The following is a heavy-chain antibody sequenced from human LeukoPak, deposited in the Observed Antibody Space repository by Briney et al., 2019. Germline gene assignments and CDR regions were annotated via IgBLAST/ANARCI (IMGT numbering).Heavy chain of an antibody. CDR1: GFTFSSYS. CDR2: ISSSSSYI. V-gene: IGHV3-21*01. J-gene: IGHJ3*02. Sequence: GGSLRLSCAASGFTFSSYSMNWVRQAPGKGLEWVSSISSSSSYIYYADSVKGRFTISRDNAKNSLYLQMNSLRAEDTAVYYCARVHYYDSSGSHGTTWDAFDIWGQGTMVTVSS. CDR3: ARVHYYDSSGSHGTTWDAFDI. D-gene: IGHD3-22*01.